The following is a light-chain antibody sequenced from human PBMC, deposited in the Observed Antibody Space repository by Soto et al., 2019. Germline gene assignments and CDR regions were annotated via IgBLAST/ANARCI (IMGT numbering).Light chain of an antibody. J-gene: IGLJ3*02. Sequence: QSVLTQPPSVSGTPGQRVTISCSGGSSNVGSNSVSWYQQVPGTAPKLLIYSSNQRPSGVPDRFSGSKSGTSASLAISGLQSEDEAAYYCAARDDSLNGWVFGGGTKLTFL. CDR3: AARDDSLNGWV. CDR2: SSN. CDR1: SSNVGSNS. V-gene: IGLV1-44*01.